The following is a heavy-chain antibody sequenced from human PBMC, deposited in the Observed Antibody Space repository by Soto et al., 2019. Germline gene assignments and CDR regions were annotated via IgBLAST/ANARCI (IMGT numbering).Heavy chain of an antibody. CDR2: IYYSGRT. CDR1: GGSISSGGYY. D-gene: IGHD2-2*01. CDR3: ARERVVPAARYEN. Sequence: QVQLPESGPGLVKTSQTLSLTCTVSGGSISSGGYYWRWLRQHPGKGLEWIGYIYYSGRTYYNPSLKSRVTISVDTSKNQFSLKLSSVTAADTAVYYCARERVVPAARYENWGQGTLVTVSS. V-gene: IGHV4-31*03. J-gene: IGHJ4*02.